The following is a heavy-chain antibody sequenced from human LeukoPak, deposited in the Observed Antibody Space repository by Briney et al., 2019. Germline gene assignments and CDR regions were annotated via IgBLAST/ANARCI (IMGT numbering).Heavy chain of an antibody. Sequence: GASVKVSCKASGYTFTGYYMHWVRQAPGQGLEWMGWINPNSGGTNYAQKFQGRVTMTRDTSISAAYMELSRLRSDDTAVYYCARDLGYGNYYYYYMDVWAKGTTVTVSS. V-gene: IGHV1-2*02. CDR1: GYTFTGYY. D-gene: IGHD4-17*01. CDR3: ARDLGYGNYYYYYMDV. CDR2: INPNSGGT. J-gene: IGHJ6*03.